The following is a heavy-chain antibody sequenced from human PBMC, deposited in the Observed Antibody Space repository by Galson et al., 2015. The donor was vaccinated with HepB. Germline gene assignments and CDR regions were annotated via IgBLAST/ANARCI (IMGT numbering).Heavy chain of an antibody. CDR1: GYTFTSYG. Sequence: SVKVYCKASGYTFTSYGISWVRQAPGQGLEWMGWISAYNGNTNYAQKLQGRVTMTTDTSTSTAYMELRSLRSDDTAVYYCARADGIAVAGGPYNWFDPWGQGTLVTVSS. CDR2: ISAYNGNT. D-gene: IGHD6-19*01. V-gene: IGHV1-18*04. CDR3: ARADGIAVAGGPYNWFDP. J-gene: IGHJ5*02.